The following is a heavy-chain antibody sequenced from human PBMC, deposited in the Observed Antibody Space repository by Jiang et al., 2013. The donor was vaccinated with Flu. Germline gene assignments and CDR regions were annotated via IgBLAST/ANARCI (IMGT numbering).Heavy chain of an antibody. CDR2: INPSGGST. V-gene: IGHV1-46*03. D-gene: IGHD3-22*01. J-gene: IGHJ3*02. CDR1: GYTFTSYY. Sequence: GAEVKKPGASVKVSCKASGYTFTSYYMHWVRQAPGQGLEWMGIINPSGGSTSYAQKFQGRVTMTRDTSTSTVYMELSSLRSEDTAVYYCVRGYYYDSSGYWDAFDIWGQGTMVTVSS. CDR3: VRGYYYDSSGYWDAFDI.